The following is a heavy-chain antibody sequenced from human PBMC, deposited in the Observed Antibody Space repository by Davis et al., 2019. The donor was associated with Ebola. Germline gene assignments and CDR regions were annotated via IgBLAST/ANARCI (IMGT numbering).Heavy chain of an antibody. V-gene: IGHV4-4*07. CDR3: ARVGVVVVPAPSRGWFDP. J-gene: IGHJ5*02. Sequence: PSETLSLTCTVSGGSISSYYWSWIRQPAGKGLEWIGRIYTSGSTNYNPSLKSRVTMSVDTSKNQFSLELSFVTAADTAVYFCARVGVVVVPAPSRGWFDPWGQGTLVTVSS. CDR2: IYTSGST. D-gene: IGHD2-2*01. CDR1: GGSISSYY.